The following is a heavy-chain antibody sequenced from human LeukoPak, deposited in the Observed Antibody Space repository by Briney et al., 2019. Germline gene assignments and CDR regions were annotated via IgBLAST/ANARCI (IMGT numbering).Heavy chain of an antibody. CDR2: ISGYNGST. CDR1: GYSFTSYG. V-gene: IGHV1-18*01. J-gene: IGHJ4*02. Sequence: ASVKVSCKASGYSFTSYGVSWVRQAPGQGLEWMAWISGYNGSTNYAQEYQGRLTLTADTSTSTAYMELRSLRSDDTAVYYCASGREGYNPSDYWGQGTLVTVSS. CDR3: ASGREGYNPSDY. D-gene: IGHD5-24*01.